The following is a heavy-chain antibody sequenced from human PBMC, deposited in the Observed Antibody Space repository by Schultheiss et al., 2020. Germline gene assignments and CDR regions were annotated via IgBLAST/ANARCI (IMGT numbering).Heavy chain of an antibody. CDR1: GFTFSSYS. CDR2: ISSSSSTI. D-gene: IGHD3-22*01. V-gene: IGHV3-48*01. CDR3: ARGGYYDSSGLVDY. J-gene: IGHJ4*02. Sequence: GGSLRLSCAASGFTFSSYSMNWVRQAPGKGLEWVSYISSSSSTIYYADSVKGRFTISRDNAKNSLYLQMNSLRAEDTAVYYCARGGYYDSSGLVDYWGQGTLVTVS.